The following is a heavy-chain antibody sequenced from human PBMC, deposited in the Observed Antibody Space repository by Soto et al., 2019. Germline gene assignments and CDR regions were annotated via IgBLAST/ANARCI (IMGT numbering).Heavy chain of an antibody. V-gene: IGHV4-59*01. Sequence: SETLSLTCTVSGGSISSYYWSWIRQPPGKGLEWIGYIYYSGSTNYNPSLKSLVTISVDTSKSQFSLKLSSVTAADTAVYYCARAPHVLIFDYWGQGTLVTVSS. J-gene: IGHJ4*02. D-gene: IGHD2-8*01. CDR3: ARAPHVLIFDY. CDR1: GGSISSYY. CDR2: IYYSGST.